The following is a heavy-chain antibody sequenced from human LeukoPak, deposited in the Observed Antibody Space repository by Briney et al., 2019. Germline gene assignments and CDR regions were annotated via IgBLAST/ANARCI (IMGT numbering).Heavy chain of an antibody. J-gene: IGHJ6*02. D-gene: IGHD6-19*01. CDR3: AKDRDVYSGLNYYGMDV. V-gene: IGHV3-9*01. CDR1: GFTFADYA. Sequence: GGSLRLSCAASGFTFADYAMHWVRQPPGKGLEWVSGISWDSGSIGYADSVKGRFTISRDNAKNSLYLQMNSLRAEDTALYYCAKDRDVYSGLNYYGMDVWGQGTTVTVSS. CDR2: ISWDSGSI.